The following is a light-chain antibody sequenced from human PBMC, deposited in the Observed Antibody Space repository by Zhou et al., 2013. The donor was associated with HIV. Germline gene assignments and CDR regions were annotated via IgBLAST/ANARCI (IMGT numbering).Light chain of an antibody. CDR3: QQSYRTLWLT. CDR2: GAS. J-gene: IGKJ4*01. V-gene: IGKV1-27*01. CDR1: QDVSDF. Sequence: DIQMTQSPSSLSASVGDRVTIACRASQDVSDFLAWYQQKPGKVPQLLIYGASTLQSGVPSRFSGSGSGTDFTLTISSLQPEDFATYYCQQSYRTLWLTFGGGTKVEI.